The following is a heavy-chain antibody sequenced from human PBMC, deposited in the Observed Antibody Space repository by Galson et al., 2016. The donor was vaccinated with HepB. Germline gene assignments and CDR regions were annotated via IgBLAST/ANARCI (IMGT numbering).Heavy chain of an antibody. CDR2: ISAYNGNT. CDR1: GYTFTNYG. CDR3: ARNEYSSSLAYYYGMDV. J-gene: IGHJ6*02. V-gene: IGHV1-18*01. Sequence: VSCKASGYTFTNYGITWVRQAPGQGLEWMGWISAYNGNTNYAQKFQGRVSMTTDTSTGTGYMELRSLRSDDTAVYYCARNEYSSSLAYYYGMDVWGQGTTVTVSS. D-gene: IGHD6-6*01.